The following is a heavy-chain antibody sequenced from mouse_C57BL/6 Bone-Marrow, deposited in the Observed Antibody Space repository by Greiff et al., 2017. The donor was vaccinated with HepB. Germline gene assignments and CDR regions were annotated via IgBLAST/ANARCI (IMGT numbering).Heavy chain of an antibody. CDR2: ISSGGSYT. Sequence: EVMLVESGGDLVKPGGSLKLSCAASGFTFSSYGMSWVRQTPDKRLEWVATISSGGSYTYYPYSVKGRFTISRDNAKNTLYLQMSSLKSEDTAMYYCARRGHYYAMDYWGQGTSVTVSS. CDR3: ARRGHYYAMDY. CDR1: GFTFSSYG. D-gene: IGHD3-3*01. V-gene: IGHV5-6*02. J-gene: IGHJ4*01.